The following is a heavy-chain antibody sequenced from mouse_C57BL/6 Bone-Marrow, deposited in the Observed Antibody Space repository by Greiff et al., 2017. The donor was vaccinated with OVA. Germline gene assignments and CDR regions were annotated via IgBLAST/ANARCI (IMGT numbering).Heavy chain of an antibody. D-gene: IGHD1-2*01. Sequence: VQLQQPGAELVKPGASVKLSCKASGYTFTSYWMQWVKQRPGQGLEWIGEIDPSDSYTNYNQKFKGKATLTVDTSSSTAYMQLSSLTSEDSAVYYCARNPSTTAHAMDYWGQGTSVTVSS. CDR3: ARNPSTTAHAMDY. CDR2: IDPSDSYT. V-gene: IGHV1-50*01. CDR1: GYTFTSYW. J-gene: IGHJ4*01.